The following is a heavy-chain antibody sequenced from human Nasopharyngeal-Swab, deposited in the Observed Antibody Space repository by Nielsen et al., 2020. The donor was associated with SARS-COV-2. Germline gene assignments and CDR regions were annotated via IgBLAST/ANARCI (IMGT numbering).Heavy chain of an antibody. Sequence: GESLKISWAASGFTFSSYAMHWVRQAPGKGLEWVAVISYDGSNKYYADSVKGRFTISRDNSKNTLYLQMNSLRAEDTAVYYCAKEPTVTTLREWFDPWGQGTLVTVSS. CDR1: GFTFSSYA. CDR2: ISYDGSNK. D-gene: IGHD4-11*01. V-gene: IGHV3-30-3*01. CDR3: AKEPTVTTLREWFDP. J-gene: IGHJ5*02.